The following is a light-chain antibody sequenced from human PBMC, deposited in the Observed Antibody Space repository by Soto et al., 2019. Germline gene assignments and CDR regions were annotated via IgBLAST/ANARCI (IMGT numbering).Light chain of an antibody. CDR1: SSDVGHYDF. CDR2: DVT. CDR3: GSYSTTSTLVV. Sequence: QSALTQPASVSASPVQSITISCTGTSSDVGHYDFVSWYQQHPGTAPKLMIYDVTSRPSGVSNRFSGSKSGNTASLTISGLQTEDEADYFCGSYSTTSTLVVFGGGTKLTVL. J-gene: IGLJ2*01. V-gene: IGLV2-14*01.